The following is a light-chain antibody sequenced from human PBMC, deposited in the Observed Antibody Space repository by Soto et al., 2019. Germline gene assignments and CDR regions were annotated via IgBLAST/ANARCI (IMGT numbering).Light chain of an antibody. CDR1: SSDVGGYKY. J-gene: IGLJ2*01. V-gene: IGLV2-14*01. CDR3: SSYTGSSSVV. CDR2: DVS. Sequence: QSALTQPASVSGSPGQSITISCTGTSSDVGGYKYVSWYQQHPGKAPKLMIYDVSDRPSGVSNRFSGSKSGNTASLTISGVQAEDEADYYCSSYTGSSSVVFGGGTKLTVL.